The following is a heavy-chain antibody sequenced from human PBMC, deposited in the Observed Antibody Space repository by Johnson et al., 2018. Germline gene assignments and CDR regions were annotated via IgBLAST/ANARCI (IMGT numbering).Heavy chain of an antibody. Sequence: VQLVESGGGVVQPGGSLRLSCAASGFTFSSYWMNWVRQAPGKGLEWVANIKQDGSEKYYVDSVKGRFTISRDNAKNSLYLQMNSLRAEDTAVYYCARDRMYYYDSSGYRDAFDIWGQGTMVTVSS. J-gene: IGHJ3*02. CDR2: IKQDGSEK. CDR1: GFTFSSYW. CDR3: ARDRMYYYDSSGYRDAFDI. D-gene: IGHD3-22*01. V-gene: IGHV3-7*01.